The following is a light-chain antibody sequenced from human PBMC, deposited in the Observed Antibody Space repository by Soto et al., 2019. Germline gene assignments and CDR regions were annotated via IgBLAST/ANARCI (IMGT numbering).Light chain of an antibody. J-gene: IGKJ2*01. Sequence: DIVMTQSPLSLPATPGEPASISCRSSQSLLERGGNTYLDWCLQKPGQSPQLLIYLVSNRASGVSDRFSGSGSGTDFTLKISRVEAEDVGVYYCLQALETPYTFGPGTSLEIK. CDR3: LQALETPYT. CDR1: QSLLERGGNTY. V-gene: IGKV2-28*01. CDR2: LVS.